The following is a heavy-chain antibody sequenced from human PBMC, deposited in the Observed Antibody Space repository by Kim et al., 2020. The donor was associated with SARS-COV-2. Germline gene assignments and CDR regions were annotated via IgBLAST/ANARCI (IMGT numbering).Heavy chain of an antibody. CDR1: GFSFSTYA. J-gene: IGHJ4*02. Sequence: GGSLRLSCAASGFSFSTYAMSWVRQAPGKGLEWVSYISVEGAATYYGDSVQGRFTISRDNSRNTVFLQMNSLRAEDTAIYYCGGSDWFPHDYWGQGTLVTVSS. CDR2: ISVEGAAT. D-gene: IGHD3-9*01. V-gene: IGHV3-23*01. CDR3: GGSDWFPHDY.